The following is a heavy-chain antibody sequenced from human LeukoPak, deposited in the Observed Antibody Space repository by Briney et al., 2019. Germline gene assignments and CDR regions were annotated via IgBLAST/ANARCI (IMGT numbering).Heavy chain of an antibody. V-gene: IGHV3-21*01. CDR1: GLTFSRYA. CDR2: ISSTGTYI. J-gene: IGHJ6*03. D-gene: IGHD4-11*01. CDR3: SRICTVTTWEPYYYYMDV. Sequence: PGGSLRLSCAASGLTFSRYAMTWVRQAPGKGLEWVSSISSTGTYIYYAASQKGRFTISRDNAKNSLFLQMDSLRAEDTAVYYSSRICTVTTWEPYYYYMDVWGKGTTVTVSS.